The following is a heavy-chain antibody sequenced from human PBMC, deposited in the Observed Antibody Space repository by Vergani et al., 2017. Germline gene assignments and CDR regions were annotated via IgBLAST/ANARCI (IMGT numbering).Heavy chain of an antibody. J-gene: IGHJ4*02. Sequence: QVQLQESGPGLVKPSETLSLTCTVSGGSISSYYWSWIRQPPGKGLEWIGYIYYSGSTNYNPSLKSRVTISVDTSKNQFSLKLSSVTAADTAVYYCAGKTSAYEILTGYYHTHPFDYWGQGTLVTVSS. CDR1: GGSISSYY. CDR2: IYYSGST. D-gene: IGHD3-9*01. CDR3: AGKTSAYEILTGYYHTHPFDY. V-gene: IGHV4-59*01.